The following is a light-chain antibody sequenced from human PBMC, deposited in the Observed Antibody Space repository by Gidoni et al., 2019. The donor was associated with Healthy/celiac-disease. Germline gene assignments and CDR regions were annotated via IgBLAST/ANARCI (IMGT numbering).Light chain of an antibody. V-gene: IGLV1-44*01. CDR3: AAWDDSLNGWV. Sequence: QSVLTQPPSAPGTPGQWVTISCSGSSSNIGSNTVNWYQQLPGTAPKLLIYSNNQRPSGVPDRFSGSKSGTSASLAISGLQSEDEADYYCAAWDDSLNGWVFGGGTKLTVL. CDR2: SNN. CDR1: SSNIGSNT. J-gene: IGLJ3*02.